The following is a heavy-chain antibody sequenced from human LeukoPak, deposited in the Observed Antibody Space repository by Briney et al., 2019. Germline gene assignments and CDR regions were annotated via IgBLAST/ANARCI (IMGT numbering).Heavy chain of an antibody. CDR1: GGSISSYY. CDR2: IFYSGST. D-gene: IGHD2-15*01. J-gene: IGHJ4*02. V-gene: IGHV4-59*01. CDR3: ARGPWYCSGGSCPFDY. Sequence: SETLSLTCTVSGGSISSYYWSWIRQPPGKGLEWLGYIFYSGSTNYNPSLKSRVTISVDTSKNQFSLKLSSVTAADTAVYYCARGPWYCSGGSCPFDYWGQGTLVTVSS.